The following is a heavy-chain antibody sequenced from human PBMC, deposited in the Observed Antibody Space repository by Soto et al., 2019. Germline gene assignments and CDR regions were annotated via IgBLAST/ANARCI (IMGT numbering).Heavy chain of an antibody. CDR3: AKGVGGAGSIRIQFDR. D-gene: IGHD2-15*01. Sequence: GGSLRLSCATSGFTFSSYAMTWVRQAPGKGLEWVSAISGSGASTYYADSVEGRFTISRDNSKKKLFLQMIRLRVEDTAVYYCAKGVGGAGSIRIQFDRWGQGTLVSVGS. J-gene: IGHJ5*02. CDR2: ISGSGAST. CDR1: GFTFSSYA. V-gene: IGHV3-23*01.